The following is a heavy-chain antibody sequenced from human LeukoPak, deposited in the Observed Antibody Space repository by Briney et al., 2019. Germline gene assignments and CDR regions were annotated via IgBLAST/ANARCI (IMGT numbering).Heavy chain of an antibody. CDR2: INPDNGNT. CDR3: ARANMVRGVGSFFDRNWFDP. Sequence: GASVEVSCKASGYSFTNHDMHWVRQAPGQRLEWMGCINPDNGNTKYTQEFQGRVTITRDTSASTAYMELSSLRSEDTAVYYCARANMVRGVGSFFDRNWFDPWGQGTLVTVSS. CDR1: GYSFTNHD. D-gene: IGHD3-10*01. V-gene: IGHV1-3*03. J-gene: IGHJ5*02.